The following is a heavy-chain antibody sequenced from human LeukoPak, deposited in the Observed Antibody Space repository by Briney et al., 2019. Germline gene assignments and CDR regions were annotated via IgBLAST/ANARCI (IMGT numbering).Heavy chain of an antibody. V-gene: IGHV1-8*01. J-gene: IGHJ6*03. CDR1: GYTFTSYD. CDR2: MNPNSGNT. CDR3: AWGYRIGYYYYMDV. Sequence: ASVKVSCKASGYTFTSYDINWVRQATGQGLEWMGWMNPNSGNTGYAQKFQGRVTMTRNTSISTAYMELSSLRSEDTAVYYCAWGYRIGYYYYMDVWGKGTTVTVSS. D-gene: IGHD5-12*01.